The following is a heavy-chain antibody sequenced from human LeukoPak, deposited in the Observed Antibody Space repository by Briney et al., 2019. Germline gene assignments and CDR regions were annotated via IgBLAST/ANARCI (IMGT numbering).Heavy chain of an antibody. CDR1: GVSFRSYY. Sequence: SETLSLTCTVSGVSFRSYYWSWIRQPPGKGLEWIGYVFYSGTTDYNPSLKSRVTMSIDTSKNQFSLNLSPVTAADTAVYYCTRDPSAWGGAFDIWGQGTMVTVSS. V-gene: IGHV4-59*01. J-gene: IGHJ3*02. CDR2: VFYSGTT. D-gene: IGHD3-10*01. CDR3: TRDPSAWGGAFDI.